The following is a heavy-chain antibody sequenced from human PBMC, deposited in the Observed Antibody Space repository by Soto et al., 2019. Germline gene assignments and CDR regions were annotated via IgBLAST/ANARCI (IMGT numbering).Heavy chain of an antibody. CDR1: GFTFSSYA. Sequence: QVQLVESGGGVVQPGRSLRLSCAASGFTFSSYAMHWVRQAPGKGLEWVAVISYDGSNKYYADSVKGRFTISRDNSKNTLYLQMNSLRAVDTAVYYCARDATPGYSSGPVDYWGQGTLVTVSS. V-gene: IGHV3-30-3*01. J-gene: IGHJ4*02. D-gene: IGHD6-19*01. CDR3: ARDATPGYSSGPVDY. CDR2: ISYDGSNK.